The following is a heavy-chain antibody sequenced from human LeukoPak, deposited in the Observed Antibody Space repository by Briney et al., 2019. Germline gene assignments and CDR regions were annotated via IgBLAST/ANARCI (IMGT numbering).Heavy chain of an antibody. J-gene: IGHJ6*03. D-gene: IGHD2-15*01. CDR3: ATSYCSGGSCYGYYYYMDV. CDR2: IYTSGST. V-gene: IGHV4-4*07. Sequence: SETLSLTCTVSGGSISSYYWSWIRQPAGKGLEWIGRIYTSGSTNYNPSLKGRVTISVDTSKNQFSLKLSSVTAADTAVYYCATSYCSGGSCYGYYYYMDVWGKGTTVTISS. CDR1: GGSISSYY.